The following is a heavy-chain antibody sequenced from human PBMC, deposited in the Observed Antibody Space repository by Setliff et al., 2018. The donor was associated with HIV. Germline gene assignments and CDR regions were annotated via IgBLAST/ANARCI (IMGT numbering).Heavy chain of an antibody. CDR1: GFTFSSYD. D-gene: IGHD3-16*01. V-gene: IGHV3-13*01. Sequence: GGSLRLSCATSGFTFSSYDFHWVRQAAGEGLEWVSAIGTGGDTYYVDSVKGRFTISRENARNSLYLQMNSLRAGDTAVYYCAREIRTVYTGGHYFYGIDVWGQGTAVTVSS. J-gene: IGHJ6*02. CDR3: AREIRTVYTGGHYFYGIDV. CDR2: IGTGGDT.